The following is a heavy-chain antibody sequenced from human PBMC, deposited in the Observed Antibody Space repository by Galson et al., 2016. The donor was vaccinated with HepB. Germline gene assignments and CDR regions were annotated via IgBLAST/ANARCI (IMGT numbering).Heavy chain of an antibody. V-gene: IGHV3-21*05. J-gene: IGHJ3*02. CDR3: ARDSGFCRGGSCYGDAFDI. CDR1: GFNFSPSS. D-gene: IGHD2-15*01. Sequence: SLRLSCAASGFNFSPSSMNWVRQAPGKGLEWLSYISGTTHIFVSYADSVRGRVTISRDNARNSLYLHLNSLRAEDTAVYYCARDSGFCRGGSCYGDAFDIWGQGTMVTVSS. CDR2: ISGTTHIF.